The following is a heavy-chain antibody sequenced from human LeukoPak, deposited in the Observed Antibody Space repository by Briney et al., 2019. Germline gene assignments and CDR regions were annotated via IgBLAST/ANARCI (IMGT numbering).Heavy chain of an antibody. J-gene: IGHJ1*01. V-gene: IGHV3-74*01. CDR3: ARAPSEIGGYYPEYFRH. D-gene: IGHD3-22*01. CDR1: GFSFSSYW. CDR2: IKSDGKT. Sequence: GGSLRLSCAASGFSFSSYWMHWVRQAPGKGLVWVSRIKSDGKTNYADSVKGRFTISRDNAKNTVSLQMNSLRAEDTGVYYCARAPSEIGGYYPEYFRHWGQGTLVTVSS.